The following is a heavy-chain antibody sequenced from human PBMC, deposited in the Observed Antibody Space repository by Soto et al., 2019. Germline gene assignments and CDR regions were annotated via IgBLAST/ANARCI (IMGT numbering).Heavy chain of an antibody. CDR2: IWYDGSNK. J-gene: IGHJ5*02. CDR3: ARGRYCSCGSCSYNWFDP. V-gene: IGHV3-33*01. Sequence: QVQLVESGGGVVQPGRSLRLSCAASGFTFSSYGMHWVRQAPGKGLEWVAVIWYDGSNKYYADSVKGRFTNSRDNSKNTLYLQMNSLRAEDTAVYYCARGRYCSCGSCSYNWFDPWGQGTLVTDSS. CDR1: GFTFSSYG. D-gene: IGHD2-15*01.